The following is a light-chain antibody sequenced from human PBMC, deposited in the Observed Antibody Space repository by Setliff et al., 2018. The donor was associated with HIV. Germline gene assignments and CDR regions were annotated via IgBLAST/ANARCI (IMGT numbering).Light chain of an antibody. Sequence: QSVLTQPPSTSGTPGQRVTISCSGSSSNIGINSVTWYQHLPGTAPKLLIYSTNQRPSGVPDRFSGSKSGTSASLAISGLHSEDEADYYCAAWDDSLNEPFYVFGTGTKVTVL. CDR1: SSNIGINS. V-gene: IGLV1-44*01. CDR3: AAWDDSLNEPFYV. CDR2: STN. J-gene: IGLJ1*01.